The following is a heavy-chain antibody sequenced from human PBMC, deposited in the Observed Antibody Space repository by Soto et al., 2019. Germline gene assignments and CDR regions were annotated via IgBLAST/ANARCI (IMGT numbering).Heavy chain of an antibody. Sequence: SETLSLTCAVYGGSFSGYYWSWIRQPPGKGLEWIGEINHSGSTNYNPSLKSRVTISVDTSKNQFSLKLSSVTAADTAVYYCARGGGVRYDFWSGMGSYYMDVWGKGTTVTVSS. CDR2: INHSGST. CDR1: GGSFSGYY. V-gene: IGHV4-34*01. CDR3: ARGGGVRYDFWSGMGSYYMDV. D-gene: IGHD3-3*01. J-gene: IGHJ6*03.